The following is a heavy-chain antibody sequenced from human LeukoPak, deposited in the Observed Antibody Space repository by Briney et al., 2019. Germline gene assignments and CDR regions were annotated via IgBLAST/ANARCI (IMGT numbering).Heavy chain of an antibody. V-gene: IGHV1-69*05. J-gene: IGHJ4*02. D-gene: IGHD1-1*01. CDR1: GGTFSSYA. CDR2: IILIFDTP. CDR3: AREDPHTYNFDF. Sequence: ASVKVSCKASGGTFSSYAFSWVRQAPGQGLEWMGGIILIFDTPNYAQKFQGRVTITTDESTSTVYMELSSLSSEDTAVYYCAREDPHTYNFDFWGPGTLVTVSS.